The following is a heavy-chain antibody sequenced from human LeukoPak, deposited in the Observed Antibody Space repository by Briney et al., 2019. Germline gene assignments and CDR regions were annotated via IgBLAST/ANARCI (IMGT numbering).Heavy chain of an antibody. CDR3: ARDRRYSYGYPPYYYGMDV. V-gene: IGHV3-23*01. CDR2: ISGSGGST. CDR1: GFTFSSYA. J-gene: IGHJ6*02. Sequence: GGSLRLSCAASGFTFSSYAMSWVRQAPGKGLEWVSAISGSGGSTYYADSVKGRFTISRHNSKNTLYLQMNSLRAEDTAVYYCARDRRYSYGYPPYYYGMDVWGQGTMVTVSS. D-gene: IGHD5-18*01.